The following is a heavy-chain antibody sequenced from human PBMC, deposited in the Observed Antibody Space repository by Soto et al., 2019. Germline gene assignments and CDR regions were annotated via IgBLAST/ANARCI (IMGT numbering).Heavy chain of an antibody. D-gene: IGHD2-2*01. Sequence: GASVKVSCKASGYTFTSYAMHWVRQAPGQRLEWMGWINAGNGNTKYSQKFQGRVTITRDTSASTAYMELSSLRSEDTAVYYCARDNPGYCSSTSCYYYYYYGMDVWGQGTTVTVSS. CDR3: ARDNPGYCSSTSCYYYYYYGMDV. J-gene: IGHJ6*02. V-gene: IGHV1-3*01. CDR2: INAGNGNT. CDR1: GYTFTSYA.